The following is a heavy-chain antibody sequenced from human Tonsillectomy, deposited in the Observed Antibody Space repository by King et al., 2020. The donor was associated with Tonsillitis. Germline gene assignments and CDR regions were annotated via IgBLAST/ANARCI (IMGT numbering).Heavy chain of an antibody. CDR1: GFTFSSYS. J-gene: IGHJ2*01. V-gene: IGHV3-48*01. CDR2: ISSSSSTI. CDR3: AGFGQQEGYWYFDL. D-gene: IGHD6-13*01. Sequence: VQLVESGGGLVQPGGSLRLSCAASGFTFSSYSMNWVRQAPGKGLELFSYISSSSSTIYYADSVKGRFTISRDNAKNSLYLQMNGLRAEDTAVYYCAGFGQQEGYWYFDLWGRGTLVTVSS.